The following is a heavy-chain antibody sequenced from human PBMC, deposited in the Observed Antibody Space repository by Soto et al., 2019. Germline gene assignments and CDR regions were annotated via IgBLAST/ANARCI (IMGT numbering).Heavy chain of an antibody. V-gene: IGHV3-64D*06. CDR3: VKDNSGSYIAFDI. D-gene: IGHD1-26*01. Sequence: GESLKISCSASGFTFSIYAMHWVRQAPGKGLEYVSAISSNGGSTYYADSVKGRFTISRDNSKNTLYLQMSSLRAEDTAVYYCVKDNSGSYIAFDIWGQGTMVTVSS. CDR2: ISSNGGST. CDR1: GFTFSIYA. J-gene: IGHJ3*02.